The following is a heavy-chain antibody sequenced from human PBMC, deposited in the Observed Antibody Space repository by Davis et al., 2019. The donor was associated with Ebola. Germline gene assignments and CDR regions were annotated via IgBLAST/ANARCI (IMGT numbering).Heavy chain of an antibody. Sequence: GESLKISCAASGFTFDEYAMHWVRQGPGKGLEWVSLISGDGSKTFYSDSVKGRFTISRDNRKNSLYLQMNSLRTEDTAFYYCAKDDYGPNAGYFDYWGQGTLVTVSS. CDR2: ISGDGSKT. D-gene: IGHD4-17*01. CDR3: AKDDYGPNAGYFDY. CDR1: GFTFDEYA. V-gene: IGHV3-43*02. J-gene: IGHJ4*02.